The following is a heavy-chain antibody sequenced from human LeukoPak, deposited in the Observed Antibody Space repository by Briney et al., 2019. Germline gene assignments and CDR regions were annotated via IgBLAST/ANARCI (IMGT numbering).Heavy chain of an antibody. CDR2: IYPGDSDT. V-gene: IGHV5-51*01. CDR3: ATRWRTRAFDI. CDR1: GYSFTTYW. D-gene: IGHD4-23*01. J-gene: IGHJ3*02. Sequence: GESLKISCKGSGYSFTTYWIGWVRQMPGKGLECMGIIYPGDSDTRYSPSFQGQVTISADKSISTAYLQWSSLKASDTAIYYCATRWRTRAFDIWGQGTMVTVSS.